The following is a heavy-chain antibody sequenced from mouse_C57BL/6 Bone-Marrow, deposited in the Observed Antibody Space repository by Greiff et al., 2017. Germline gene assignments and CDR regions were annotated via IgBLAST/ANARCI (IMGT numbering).Heavy chain of an antibody. J-gene: IGHJ4*01. D-gene: IGHD1-1*01. V-gene: IGHV1-64*01. CDR3: AQYYYGTRYAMDY. CDR2: IHPTSGST. CDR1: GYTFTSYW. Sequence: QVQLQQPGAELVKPGASVKLSCKASGYTFTSYWMHWVKQRPGQGLEWIGMIHPTSGSTNYNEKFKSKATLTVDKSSSTAYMQLSSLTSEDSAVYYCAQYYYGTRYAMDYWGQGTSVTVSS.